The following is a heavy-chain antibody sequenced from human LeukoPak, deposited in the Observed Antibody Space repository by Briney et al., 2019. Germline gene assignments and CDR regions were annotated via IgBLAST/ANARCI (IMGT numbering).Heavy chain of an antibody. D-gene: IGHD3-22*01. V-gene: IGHV3-23*01. CDR3: AKDGTFYYDLTNWFDP. J-gene: IGHJ5*02. CDR1: GFTFSSYA. Sequence: PGGSLRLSCAASGFTFSSYAMSWVRQAPGKGLEWVSAISNSGGSTYYADSVKGRFAISRDNSKNTLYLQMNSLRAEDTAVYYCAKDGTFYYDLTNWFDPWGQGTLVTVAS. CDR2: ISNSGGST.